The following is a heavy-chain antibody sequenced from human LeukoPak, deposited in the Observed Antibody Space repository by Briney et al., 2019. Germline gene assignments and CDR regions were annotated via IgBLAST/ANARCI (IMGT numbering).Heavy chain of an antibody. D-gene: IGHD2-2*02. J-gene: IGHJ6*03. V-gene: IGHV4-34*01. CDR2: INHSGST. CDR3: ARGMTGYCSSTSCYSAYYYYMDV. CDR1: GGSFSGYY. Sequence: SETLSLTCAVSGGSFSGYYWSWIRQPPGKGLEWIGEINHSGSTNYNPSLKSRVTISVDTSKNQFSLKLSSVTAADTAVYYCARGMTGYCSSTSCYSAYYYYMDVWGKGTTVTVSS.